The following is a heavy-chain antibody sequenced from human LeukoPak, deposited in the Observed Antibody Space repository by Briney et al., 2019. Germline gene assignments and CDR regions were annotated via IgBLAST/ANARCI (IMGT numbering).Heavy chain of an antibody. CDR1: GFTVSSNY. V-gene: IGHV3-66*02. Sequence: GGSLRLSCAASGFTVSSNYMSWVRQAPGKGLEWVSVIYSGGSTSYADSVKGRFTISRDNSKNTLYLRMNSLRAEDTAVYYCARDNYYGSGSYYIPSYYYYGMDVWGQGTTVTVSS. D-gene: IGHD3-10*01. CDR3: ARDNYYGSGSYYIPSYYYYGMDV. J-gene: IGHJ6*02. CDR2: IYSGGST.